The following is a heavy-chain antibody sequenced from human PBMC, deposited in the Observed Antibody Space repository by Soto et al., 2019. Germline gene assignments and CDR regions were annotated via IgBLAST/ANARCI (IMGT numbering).Heavy chain of an antibody. Sequence: EVQLVESGGGLVQPGRSLRLSCVASGFTFDDYAMFWVRQAPGKGLEWVSGISWKSASIGYADSVKGRVTISRDNAKHSLYLEMNSLSAEDTALYYCAKSTGGAANGMDVWGQGSAVTVSS. J-gene: IGHJ6*02. CDR1: GFTFDDYA. V-gene: IGHV3-9*01. CDR2: ISWKSASI. CDR3: AKSTGGAANGMDV. D-gene: IGHD2-8*02.